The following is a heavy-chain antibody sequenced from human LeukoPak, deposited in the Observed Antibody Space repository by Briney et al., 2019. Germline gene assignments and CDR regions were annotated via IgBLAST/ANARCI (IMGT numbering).Heavy chain of an antibody. CDR2: IYHSGST. V-gene: IGHV4-30-2*01. CDR1: GGSISSGGYS. J-gene: IGHJ3*02. Sequence: SETLSLTCAVSGGSISSGGYSWSWIRQPPGKGLKWIGYIYHSGSTYYNPSLKSRVTISVDRSKNQFSLKLSSVTAADTAVYYCARAAVVVPAATDAFDIWGQGTMVTVSS. CDR3: ARAAVVVPAATDAFDI. D-gene: IGHD2-2*01.